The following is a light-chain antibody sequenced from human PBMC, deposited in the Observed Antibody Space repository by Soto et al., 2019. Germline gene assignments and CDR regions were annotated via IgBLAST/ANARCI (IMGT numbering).Light chain of an antibody. Sequence: EIVLTQSPGTLSLSPGERATLSCRASQSVSSSYLAWYQHKPGQAPRLLIYGASSRATGTPDRFSGSGSGTDFTLTIGRLEPEGFAVYYCQQYGCSPHTFGQGPKLEIK. CDR2: GAS. J-gene: IGKJ2*01. V-gene: IGKV3-20*01. CDR1: QSVSSSY. CDR3: QQYGCSPHT.